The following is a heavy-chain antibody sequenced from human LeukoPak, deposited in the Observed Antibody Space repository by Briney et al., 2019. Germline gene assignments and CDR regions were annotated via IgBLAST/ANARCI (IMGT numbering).Heavy chain of an antibody. CDR2: IYTSGST. J-gene: IGHJ3*02. Sequence: SETLSLTCTISGGSISSYYWSWIRQPPGKGLEWIGYIYTSGSTNYNPSLKSRVTMSVDTSKNQFSLKLSSVTAADTAVYYCARVTLHDYGDCEEPVDAFDIWGQGTMVTVSS. CDR1: GGSISSYY. V-gene: IGHV4-4*08. D-gene: IGHD4-17*01. CDR3: ARVTLHDYGDCEEPVDAFDI.